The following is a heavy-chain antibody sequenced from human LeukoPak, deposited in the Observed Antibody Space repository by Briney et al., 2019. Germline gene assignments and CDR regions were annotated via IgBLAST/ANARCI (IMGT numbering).Heavy chain of an antibody. CDR2: ISHDGSNE. CDR3: ASESTGQQFDY. CDR1: GFTFRSYA. J-gene: IGHJ4*02. V-gene: IGHV3-30*04. Sequence: GRSLRLSCAASGFTFRSYAMYWVRQAPGKGLEWVTFISHDGSNEYYADSVKGRFTTSRDNSKNTLYLQMNSLRAEDTAVYYCASESTGQQFDYWGQGTLVTVSS. D-gene: IGHD6-13*01.